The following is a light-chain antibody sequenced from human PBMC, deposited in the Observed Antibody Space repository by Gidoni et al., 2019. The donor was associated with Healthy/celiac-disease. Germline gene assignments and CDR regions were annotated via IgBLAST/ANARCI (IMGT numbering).Light chain of an antibody. CDR2: LGA. J-gene: IGKJ1*01. CDR3: MQALQTPRT. CDR1: QSLLHSNGYNY. V-gene: IGKV2-28*01. Sequence: VMTQSPLSVPVTSGDPASIACRSSQSLLHSNGYNYWDWYLQKPGQPPHLLIYLGANRASGVPDRFSGSGSGSDFTLKISRVEAEDVLVYYCMQALQTPRTFGQGTKVEIK.